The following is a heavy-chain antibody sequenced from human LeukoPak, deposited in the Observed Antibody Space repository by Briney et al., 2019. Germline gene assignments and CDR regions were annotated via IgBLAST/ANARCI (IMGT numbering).Heavy chain of an antibody. CDR3: ARGPGYYDSSGYTYYFDY. CDR2: INHSGST. CDR1: GGSFSGYY. D-gene: IGHD3-22*01. Sequence: SETLSLTCAVYGGSFSGYYWSWIRQPPGKGLEWIGEINHSGSTNYNPSLKSRVTISVDTSKNQFSLKVTSVTAADTAQYYCARGPGYYDSSGYTYYFDYWGQGILVTVSS. V-gene: IGHV4-34*01. J-gene: IGHJ4*02.